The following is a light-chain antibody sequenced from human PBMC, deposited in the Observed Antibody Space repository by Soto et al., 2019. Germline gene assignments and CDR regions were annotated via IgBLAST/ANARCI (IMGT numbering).Light chain of an antibody. CDR1: QGISSY. V-gene: IGKV1-39*01. Sequence: IQFTQSPSSLSASVRERVTITCRASQGISSYLAWYQQKPGKAPKLLIYAASTLQSGVPSRFSGSGSGTDFTLTISSLQPEDFATYYCQQSYSTPTFGPGTKVDNK. CDR3: QQSYSTPT. CDR2: AAS. J-gene: IGKJ3*01.